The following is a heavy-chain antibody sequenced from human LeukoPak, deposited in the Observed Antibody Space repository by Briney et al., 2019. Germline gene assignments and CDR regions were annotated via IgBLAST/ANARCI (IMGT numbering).Heavy chain of an antibody. CDR3: ARDIAGWGSASDC. V-gene: IGHV3-30*03. CDR2: ISFDGTNK. CDR1: GFTFSHYA. Sequence: GRSLRLSCAASGFTFSHYAMHWVRQAPGKGLEWVAVISFDGTNKFYADSVKGRFTISRDNSKNALYLQMNSLRAEDTAIYYCARDIAGWGSASDCWGQGTLVTVSS. J-gene: IGHJ4*02. D-gene: IGHD7-27*01.